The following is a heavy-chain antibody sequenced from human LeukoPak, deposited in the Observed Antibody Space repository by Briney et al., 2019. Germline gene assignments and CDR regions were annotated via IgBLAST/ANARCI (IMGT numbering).Heavy chain of an antibody. CDR1: GFTFSDYY. D-gene: IGHD3-22*01. V-gene: IGHV3-11*01. CDR2: ISSSGSTI. CDR3: ARDVYYDSSGYHLYYYGMDV. J-gene: IGHJ6*02. Sequence: GGSLRLSCAASGFTFSDYYMSWIRQAPGKGLEWVSYISSSGSTIYYADSVKGRFTISRDNAKNSLHLQMNSLRAEDTAVYYCARDVYYDSSGYHLYYYGMDVWGQGTTVTVSS.